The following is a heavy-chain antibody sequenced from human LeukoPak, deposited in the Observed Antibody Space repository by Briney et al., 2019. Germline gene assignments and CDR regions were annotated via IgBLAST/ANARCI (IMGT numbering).Heavy chain of an antibody. V-gene: IGHV4-4*09. CDR3: ATSHDVKTAPYDL. D-gene: IGHD2-21*01. CDR1: GGSISSYC. J-gene: IGHJ3*01. Sequence: SETLSLTCTVSGGSISSYCWSWVRQSPGKGLEWIGYIFTSGRTDYNPSLKSRVTMSVDTSKNQLSMELRFLTAADTAVYYCATSHDVKTAPYDLWGQGTMVTVSS. CDR2: IFTSGRT.